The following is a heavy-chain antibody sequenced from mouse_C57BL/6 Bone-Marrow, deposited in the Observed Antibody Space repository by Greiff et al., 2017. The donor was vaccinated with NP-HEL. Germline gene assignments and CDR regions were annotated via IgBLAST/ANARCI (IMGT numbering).Heavy chain of an antibody. D-gene: IGHD2-4*01. CDR1: GFTFSDFY. CDR2: SRNKANDYTT. V-gene: IGHV7-1*01. CDR3: ARGNYDYDGWYFDV. Sequence: EVQLVESGGGLVQSGRSLRLSCATSGFTFSDFYMEWVRQAPGKGLEWIAASRNKANDYTTEYSASVKGRFIVSRDTSQSILYLQMNALRAEDTAIYYCARGNYDYDGWYFDVWGTGTTVTVSS. J-gene: IGHJ1*03.